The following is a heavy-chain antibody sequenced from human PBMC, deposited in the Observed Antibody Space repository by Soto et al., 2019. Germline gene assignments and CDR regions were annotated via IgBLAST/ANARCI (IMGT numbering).Heavy chain of an antibody. CDR2: ISYDGSNK. J-gene: IGHJ4*02. CDR3: AKDQYYDSSGYFTPDY. CDR1: GFTFSSYG. Sequence: GGSLRLSCAASGFTFSSYGMHWVRQAPGKGLEWVAVISYDGSNKYYADSVKGRFTISRDNSKNTLYLQMNSLRAEDTAVYYCAKDQYYDSSGYFTPDYWGQGTLVTVSS. V-gene: IGHV3-30*18. D-gene: IGHD3-22*01.